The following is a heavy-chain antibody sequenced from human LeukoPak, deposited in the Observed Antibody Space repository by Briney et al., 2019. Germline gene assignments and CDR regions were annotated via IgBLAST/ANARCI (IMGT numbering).Heavy chain of an antibody. CDR2: INPNSGGT. CDR3: ARWMTTVITPDY. V-gene: IGHV1-2*02. J-gene: IGHJ4*02. CDR1: GYTFNGYY. D-gene: IGHD4-11*01. Sequence: ASVKVSCKASGYTFNGYYLHWVRQAPGQGLEWMGWINPNSGGTNYAQKFQGRVTMTRDTSISTAYMELSRLRSDDAAVYYCARWMTTVITPDYWGQGTLVTVSS.